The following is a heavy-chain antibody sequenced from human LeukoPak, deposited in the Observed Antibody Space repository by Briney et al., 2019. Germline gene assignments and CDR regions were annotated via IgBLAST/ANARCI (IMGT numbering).Heavy chain of an antibody. Sequence: SLRLSCAPSRFTLSSYSTSWVRHAPGEGLGWVSSISSSSRYIYYADSVRGTFTISRDNAKNSMYLKMNSPRAAATAVYYRARDPAGAGRVYGMDGWGQGTTVTVSS. CDR2: ISSSSRYI. CDR1: RFTLSSYS. D-gene: IGHD6-19*01. CDR3: ARDPAGAGRVYGMDG. J-gene: IGHJ6*02. V-gene: IGHV3-21*01.